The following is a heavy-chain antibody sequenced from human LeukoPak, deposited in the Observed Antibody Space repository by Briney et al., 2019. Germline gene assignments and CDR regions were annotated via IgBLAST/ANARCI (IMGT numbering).Heavy chain of an antibody. CDR3: VRASLRRGLVGCYFDS. J-gene: IGHJ4*02. CDR1: GYSFSSHD. V-gene: IGHV1-8*01. Sequence: ASVKVSCKASGYSFSSHDINWVRQATGQGLEWMGWMNPKSGNTDHAQKFQGRVTMSRNTSISVAYLELSSLRSEDTAVYFCVRASLRRGLVGCYFDSWGQGTPVTVFS. D-gene: IGHD3-16*02. CDR2: MNPKSGNT.